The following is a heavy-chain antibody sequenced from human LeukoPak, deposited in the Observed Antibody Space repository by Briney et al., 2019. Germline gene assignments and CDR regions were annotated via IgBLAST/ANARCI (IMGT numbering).Heavy chain of an antibody. CDR2: IKNKAKRYTT. CDR3: ARSRLGALDY. CDR1: GFFFSDPY. V-gene: IGHV3-72*01. D-gene: IGHD1-26*01. Sequence: PGGSLRLSCAASGFFFSDPYMEWVRQAPGRGLEWVGRIKNKAKRYTTDYAASVKGTSTISRDNSKNSLYLQMDSMKTEYTAAYYRARSRLGALDYWGQGTLVTVSS. J-gene: IGHJ4*01.